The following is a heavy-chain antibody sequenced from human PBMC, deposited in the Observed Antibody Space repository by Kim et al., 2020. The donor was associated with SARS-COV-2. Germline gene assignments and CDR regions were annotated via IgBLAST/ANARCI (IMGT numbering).Heavy chain of an antibody. V-gene: IGHV3-48*03. Sequence: GGSLRLSCAASGFTFSSYEMNWVRQAPGKGLEWVSYISSSGSTIYYADSVKGRFTISRDNAKNSLYLQMNSLRAEDTAVYYCARDIWSDSSGYYVVEDYGMDVWGQGTTVTVSS. CDR3: ARDIWSDSSGYYVVEDYGMDV. J-gene: IGHJ6*02. CDR2: ISSSGSTI. D-gene: IGHD3-22*01. CDR1: GFTFSSYE.